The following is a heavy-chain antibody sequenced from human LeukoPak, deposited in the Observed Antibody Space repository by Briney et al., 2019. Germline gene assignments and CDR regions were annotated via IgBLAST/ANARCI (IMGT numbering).Heavy chain of an antibody. CDR1: GYSFTSYG. CDR3: AREEAGTFDY. Sequence: GASVTVSCKTSGYSFTSYGICWVRQAPGQGLEWMGWISAYNGNTNYAQKLQGRVTMTTDTSTSTAYMELRSLRSDDTAVYYCAREEAGTFDYWGQGTLVTVSS. CDR2: ISAYNGNT. V-gene: IGHV1-18*01. D-gene: IGHD6-19*01. J-gene: IGHJ4*02.